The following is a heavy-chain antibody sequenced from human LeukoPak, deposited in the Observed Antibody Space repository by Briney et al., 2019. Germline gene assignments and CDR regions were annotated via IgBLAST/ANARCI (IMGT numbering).Heavy chain of an antibody. V-gene: IGHV3-11*01. Sequence: GGSLRLSCAASGFTFSDYYMSWVRQAPGKVLEWVSYISSSGSTIYYADSVKGRFTISRDNAKNSLYLQMNSLRAEDTAVYYCARNRHYDFWSGPGCDPWGQGTLVTVSS. CDR1: GFTFSDYY. D-gene: IGHD3-3*01. CDR2: ISSSGSTI. J-gene: IGHJ5*02. CDR3: ARNRHYDFWSGPGCDP.